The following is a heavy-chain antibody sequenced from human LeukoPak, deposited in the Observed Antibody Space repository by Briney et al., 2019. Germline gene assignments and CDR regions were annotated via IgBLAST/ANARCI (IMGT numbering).Heavy chain of an antibody. V-gene: IGHV3-30*18. J-gene: IGHJ4*02. D-gene: IGHD6-19*01. Sequence: GGSLRLSCAASGFTFSSYGMHWVRQAPGKGLEWVAVISYDGSNKYYADSVKGRFTISRDNSKNTLYLQMNSLRAEDTAVYYCAKAERSGFDYWGQGTLVTVSS. CDR1: GFTFSSYG. CDR3: AKAERSGFDY. CDR2: ISYDGSNK.